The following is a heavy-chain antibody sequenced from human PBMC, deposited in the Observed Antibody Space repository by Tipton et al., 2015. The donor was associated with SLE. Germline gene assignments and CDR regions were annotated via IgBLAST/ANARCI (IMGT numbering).Heavy chain of an antibody. CDR1: GGSISSYY. CDR3: ARGGGGYQLVRYYYYYMDV. CDR2: ISHSGST. J-gene: IGHJ6*03. D-gene: IGHD6-13*01. Sequence: TLSLTCTVSGGSISSYYWSWIRQPPGKGLEWIGEISHSGSTNYNPSLKSRVTISLDTSKNQFSLKLRSVTAADTAVYYCARGGGGYQLVRYYYYYMDVWGKGTTVTVSS. V-gene: IGHV4-34*01.